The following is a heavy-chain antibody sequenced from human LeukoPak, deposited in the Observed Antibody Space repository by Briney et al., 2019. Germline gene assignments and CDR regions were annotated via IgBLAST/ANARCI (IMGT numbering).Heavy chain of an antibody. CDR3: ARETMGCGGDCYDY. V-gene: IGHV3-48*03. CDR2: NDNTDTDI. J-gene: IGHJ4*02. Sequence: GGPLTLPCAPSGFHFRIYEMNWVRQAPGKGLECISHNDNTDTDIYTTDSVKGRFTTSRANAANSPYLQMDSLTAEDTAVYYCARETMGCGGDCYDYWGQGTLVAVSS. D-gene: IGHD2-21*01. CDR1: GFHFRIYE.